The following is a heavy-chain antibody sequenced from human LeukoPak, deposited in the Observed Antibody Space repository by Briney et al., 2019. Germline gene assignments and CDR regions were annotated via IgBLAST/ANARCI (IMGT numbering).Heavy chain of an antibody. J-gene: IGHJ4*02. D-gene: IGHD6-19*01. V-gene: IGHV1-69*01. CDR1: GGTFSSYA. CDR2: IIPIFGTA. Sequence: SVKVSCKASGGTFSSYAISWVRQAPGQGLGWMGGIIPIFGTANYAQKFQGRVTITADESTSTAYMELSSLRSEDTAVYYCARAAMAGTSPPDYWGQGTLVTVSS. CDR3: ARAAMAGTSPPDY.